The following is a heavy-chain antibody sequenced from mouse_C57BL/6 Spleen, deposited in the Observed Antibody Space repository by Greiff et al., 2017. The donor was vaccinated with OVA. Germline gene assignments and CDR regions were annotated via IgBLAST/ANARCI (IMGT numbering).Heavy chain of an antibody. CDR1: SYTFTSYW. CDR3: ASYGNYEGVDY. V-gene: IGHV1-53*01. J-gene: IGHJ4*01. CDR2: INPSNGGT. D-gene: IGHD2-1*01. Sequence: VQLQQSGTELVKPGASVKLSCKASSYTFTSYWMHWVKQRPGQGLEWIGNINPSNGGTNYNEKFKSKATLTVDKSSSTAYMQLSSLTSEDSAVYYCASYGNYEGVDYWGQGTSVTVSS.